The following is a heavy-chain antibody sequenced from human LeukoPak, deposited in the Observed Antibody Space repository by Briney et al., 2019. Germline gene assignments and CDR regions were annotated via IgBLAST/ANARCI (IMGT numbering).Heavy chain of an antibody. D-gene: IGHD3-22*01. V-gene: IGHV3-23*01. Sequence: GGSLRLSCAASGITFSSYAMTWVRQAPGEGLEWVSGIGGSGGSTYFADSVKGRFTISRDNSKNTLYLQMNSLRAADTAVYYCAKAMTVGVLDAFDIWGQGTMVTVSS. CDR3: AKAMTVGVLDAFDI. CDR2: IGGSGGST. J-gene: IGHJ3*02. CDR1: GITFSSYA.